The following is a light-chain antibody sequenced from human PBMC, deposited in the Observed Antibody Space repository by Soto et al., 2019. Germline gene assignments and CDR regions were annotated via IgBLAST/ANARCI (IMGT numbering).Light chain of an antibody. V-gene: IGLV1-40*01. CDR1: SSNIGADFD. J-gene: IGLJ3*02. CDR2: HNG. Sequence: QSALTQPPSVSGAPGQRVTISCSGSSSNIGADFDVHWYQQLPGTAPKVLTHHNGDRPSGVPDRFSWSRSGTSASLTISGLRPEDEADYYCQSFDSSLTAWVFGGGTKLTVL. CDR3: QSFDSSLTAWV.